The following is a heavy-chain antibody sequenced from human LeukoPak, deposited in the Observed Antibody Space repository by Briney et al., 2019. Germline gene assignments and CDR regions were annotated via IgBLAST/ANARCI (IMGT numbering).Heavy chain of an antibody. D-gene: IGHD1-1*01. J-gene: IGHJ4*02. CDR3: ARVNINNWHSCDY. V-gene: IGHV6-1*01. Sequence: SQTLSLTCAISGDSVSSNSAAWNWVRQSPSRGPEWLGRTYYRSKWYNDYAASVKGRIIINPDTSKNQFSLNLSSVTAADTAVYYCARVNINNWHSCDYWGQGTLVTVSS. CDR1: GDSVSSNSAA. CDR2: TYYRSKWYN.